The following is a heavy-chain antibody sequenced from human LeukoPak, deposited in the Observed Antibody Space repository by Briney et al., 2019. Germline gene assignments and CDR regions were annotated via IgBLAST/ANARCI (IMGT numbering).Heavy chain of an antibody. Sequence: SETLSLTCTVSGGSISDYYWSWIRQPPGKGLEWIGSIYYSGSTYYNPSLKSRVTISVDTSKNQFSLKLSSVTAADTAVYHCARCKLLAAAGPAFDYWGQGTLVTVSS. CDR1: GGSISDYY. D-gene: IGHD6-13*01. J-gene: IGHJ4*02. CDR3: ARCKLLAAAGPAFDY. V-gene: IGHV4-39*07. CDR2: IYYSGST.